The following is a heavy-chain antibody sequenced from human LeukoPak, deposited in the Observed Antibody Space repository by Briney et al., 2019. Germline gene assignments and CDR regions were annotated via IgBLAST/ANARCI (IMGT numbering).Heavy chain of an antibody. J-gene: IGHJ4*02. Sequence: PAGSLRLSCSASGVTLTNYAMNWVRQPPGKGLEWVSGISANGDIAYYGDSVKGRFTMSRDSGKNSLYLQMKSLRAEDTAVYYCAREIIGGQGTLVTVSS. CDR3: AREII. D-gene: IGHD3-16*02. V-gene: IGHV3-23*02. CDR2: ISANGDIA. CDR1: GVTLTNYA.